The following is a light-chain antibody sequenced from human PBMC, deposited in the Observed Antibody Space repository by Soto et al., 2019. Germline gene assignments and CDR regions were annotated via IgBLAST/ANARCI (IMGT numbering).Light chain of an antibody. Sequence: QSALTQPPSVSGSPGQSVTISCTGTSSDVGGYNRVSWYQQPPGTAPKLMIYEVSNRPSGVPDRFSGSKSGNTASLTISGPQAEDEADYYCSSYTSSSTFLWVFGGGTKPTVL. CDR1: SSDVGGYNR. CDR3: SSYTSSSTFLWV. V-gene: IGLV2-18*02. J-gene: IGLJ3*02. CDR2: EVS.